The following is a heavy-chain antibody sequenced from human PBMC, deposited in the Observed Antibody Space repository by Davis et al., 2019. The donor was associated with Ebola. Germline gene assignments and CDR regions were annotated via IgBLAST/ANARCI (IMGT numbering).Heavy chain of an antibody. Sequence: GESLKISCTASGFTFGDYAMSWFRQAPGKGLEWVGFIRSKAYGGTTEYAASVKGRFTISRDDSKSIAYLQMNSLKTEDTAVYYCTRDLHDYGDYVDAFDIWGQGTMVTVSS. CDR3: TRDLHDYGDYVDAFDI. CDR2: IRSKAYGGTT. CDR1: GFTFGDYA. J-gene: IGHJ3*02. D-gene: IGHD4-17*01. V-gene: IGHV3-49*03.